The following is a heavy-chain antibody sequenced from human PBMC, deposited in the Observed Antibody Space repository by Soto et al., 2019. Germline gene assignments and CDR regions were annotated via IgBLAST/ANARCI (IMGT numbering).Heavy chain of an antibody. V-gene: IGHV3-74*01. CDR3: AREFRYSSSWPYYYYYGMDV. CDR1: GFTFSSYW. Sequence: GGSLRLSCAASGFTFSSYWMHWVRQAPGKGLVWVSRINSDGSSTSYTDSVKGRFTISRDNAKNTLYLQMNSLRAEDTAVYYCAREFRYSSSWPYYYYYGMDVWGQGTSVTV. CDR2: INSDGSST. J-gene: IGHJ6*02. D-gene: IGHD6-13*01.